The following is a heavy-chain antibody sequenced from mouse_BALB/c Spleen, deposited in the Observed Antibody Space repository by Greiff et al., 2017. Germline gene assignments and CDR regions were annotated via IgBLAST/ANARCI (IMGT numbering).Heavy chain of an antibody. D-gene: IGHD1-1*01. CDR2: ISSGSSTI. V-gene: IGHV5-17*02. J-gene: IGHJ4*01. Sequence: EVKVEESGGGLVQPGGSRKLSCAASGFTFSSFGMHWVRQAPEKGLEWVAYISSGSSTIYYADTVKGRFTISRDNPKHTLFLQMTSLRSEDTAMYYCARRGSSYDYAMDYWGQGTSVTVSS. CDR3: ARRGSSYDYAMDY. CDR1: GFTFSSFG.